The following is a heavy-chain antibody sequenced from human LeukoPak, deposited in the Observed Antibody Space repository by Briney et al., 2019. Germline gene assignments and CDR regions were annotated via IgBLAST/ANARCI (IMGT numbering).Heavy chain of an antibody. CDR1: GFTFSSYA. CDR3: AKDIVVLPAATFDY. D-gene: IGHD2-2*01. CDR2: ISGSGGST. V-gene: IGHV3-23*01. J-gene: IGHJ4*02. Sequence: GSLRLSCAASGFTFSSYAMSWVRQAPGKGLEWVSAISGSGGSTYYADSVKGRFIISRDNSKNTLYLQMNSLRAEDTAVYYCAKDIVVLPAATFDYWGQGTLVTVSS.